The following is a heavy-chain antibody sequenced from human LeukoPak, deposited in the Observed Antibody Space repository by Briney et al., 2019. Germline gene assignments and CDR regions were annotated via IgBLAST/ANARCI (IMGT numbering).Heavy chain of an antibody. CDR2: INARGDT. Sequence: PSETLSLTCAVYGWSFNDYYWNWIRQPPGKGLEWIGEINARGDTNYNPSLKSRVTISVETSKKQFSLRLTSMIAADTALYYCARGQVPAARGYNRFDPWGQGTLVTVSS. J-gene: IGHJ5*02. V-gene: IGHV4-34*01. CDR3: ARGQVPAARGYNRFDP. D-gene: IGHD2-2*01. CDR1: GWSFNDYY.